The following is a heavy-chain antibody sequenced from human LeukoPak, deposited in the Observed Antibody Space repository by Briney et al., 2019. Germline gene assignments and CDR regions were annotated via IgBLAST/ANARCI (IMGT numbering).Heavy chain of an antibody. CDR2: IIPILGIA. Sequence: ASVKVSCKASGGTFSSYAISWVRQAPGQGLEWMGKIIPILGIANYAQKFQGRVTITADKSTSTAYMELSSLRSEDTAVYYCARTDDSLFPLNDYWGQGTLVTVSS. CDR3: ARTDDSLFPLNDY. D-gene: IGHD1-1*01. V-gene: IGHV1-69*04. CDR1: GGTFSSYA. J-gene: IGHJ4*02.